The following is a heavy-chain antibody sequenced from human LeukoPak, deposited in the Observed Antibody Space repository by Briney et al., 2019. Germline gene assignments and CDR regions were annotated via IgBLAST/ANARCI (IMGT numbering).Heavy chain of an antibody. Sequence: PSETLSLTXTVSGGSISSYYWSWIRQPPGKGLEWIGYIYYSGSTNYNPSLKSRVTISVDTSKNQFSLKLSSVTAADTAVYYCARTGGIAAAWGQGTLVTVSS. CDR3: ARTGGIAAA. CDR1: GGSISSYY. D-gene: IGHD6-13*01. CDR2: IYYSGST. J-gene: IGHJ4*02. V-gene: IGHV4-59*01.